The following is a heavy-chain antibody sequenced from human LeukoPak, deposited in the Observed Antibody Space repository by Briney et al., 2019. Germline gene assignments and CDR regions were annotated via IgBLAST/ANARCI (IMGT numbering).Heavy chain of an antibody. CDR3: ARTRWPKPFDY. Sequence: SETLSLTCAVYGGSYSGYYWSWIRQPPGKGLEWIGEINHSGSTNYNPSLKSRVTISVDTSKNQFSLKLSSVTAADTAVYYCARTRWPKPFDYWGQGTLVTASS. CDR1: GGSYSGYY. V-gene: IGHV4-34*01. D-gene: IGHD4-23*01. CDR2: INHSGST. J-gene: IGHJ4*02.